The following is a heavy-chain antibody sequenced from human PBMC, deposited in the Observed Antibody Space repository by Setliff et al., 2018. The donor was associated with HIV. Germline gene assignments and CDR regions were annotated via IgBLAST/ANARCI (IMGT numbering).Heavy chain of an antibody. CDR3: ARLWDTELGDY. J-gene: IGHJ4*02. CDR1: GGSVMSSVYY. Sequence: SETLSLTCSVSGGSVMSSVYYWAWIRQPPGKGLEWIGYIYYSGSTNYNPSLKSRVTISEDTSKNQFSLKLTSVTAADTAVYYCARLWDTELGDYWGQGTLVTVSS. V-gene: IGHV4-61*05. CDR2: IYYSGST. D-gene: IGHD5-18*01.